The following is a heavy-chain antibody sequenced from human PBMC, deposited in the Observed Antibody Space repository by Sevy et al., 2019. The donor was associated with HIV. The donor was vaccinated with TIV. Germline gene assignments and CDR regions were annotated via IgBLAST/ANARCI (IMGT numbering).Heavy chain of an antibody. V-gene: IGHV1-2*06. Sequence: ASVKVSCKASGYTFTGYYMHWVRQAPGQGLEWMGRINPNSGGTNYAQKFQGRVTMTRETSISTAYMELSRLRSDDTAVYYCARDLEGNYYYYGMDVWGQGTTVTVSS. CDR1: GYTFTGYY. D-gene: IGHD1-1*01. J-gene: IGHJ6*02. CDR2: INPNSGGT. CDR3: ARDLEGNYYYYGMDV.